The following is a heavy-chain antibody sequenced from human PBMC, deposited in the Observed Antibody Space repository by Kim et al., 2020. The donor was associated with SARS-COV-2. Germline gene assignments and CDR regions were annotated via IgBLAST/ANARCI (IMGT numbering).Heavy chain of an antibody. J-gene: IGHJ4*01. CDR1: GFTFSSYG. CDR2: ISYDGSNK. D-gene: IGHD6-19*01. Sequence: GGSLRLSCAASGFTFSSYGMHWVRQAPGKGLEWVAVISYDGSNKYYADSVKGRFTISRDNSKNTLYLQMNSLRAEDTAVYYCAKDRWDSSGWSPSFDYWG. CDR3: AKDRWDSSGWSPSFDY. V-gene: IGHV3-30*18.